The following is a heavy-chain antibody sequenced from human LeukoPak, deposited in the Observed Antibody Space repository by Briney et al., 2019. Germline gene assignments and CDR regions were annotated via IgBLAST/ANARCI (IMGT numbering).Heavy chain of an antibody. CDR1: GGSISSYY. V-gene: IGHV4-4*07. Sequence: SETLSLTCTVSGGSISSYYWSWIRQPAGKGLEWIGRIYTSGSTNYNPSLKSRVTMSVDTSKNQFSLKLSSVTAADTAVYYCASSGDPGGPYNWFDPWGQGTLVTVSS. J-gene: IGHJ5*02. D-gene: IGHD7-27*01. CDR3: ASSGDPGGPYNWFDP. CDR2: IYTSGST.